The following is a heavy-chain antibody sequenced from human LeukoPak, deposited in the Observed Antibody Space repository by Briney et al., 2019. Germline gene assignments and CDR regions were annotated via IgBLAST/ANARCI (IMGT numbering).Heavy chain of an antibody. J-gene: IGHJ4*02. CDR3: ARVIRGGVDY. Sequence: GGSLRLSCAASGFTVSSNYMSWVRQAPGKGLEWVSVIYSGGGTYYADSVGDRFTISRDKSKNTLDLQMNSLRVEDTAVYYCARVIRGGVDYWGQGTLVTVSS. D-gene: IGHD3-10*01. CDR2: IYSGGGT. V-gene: IGHV3-53*01. CDR1: GFTVSSNY.